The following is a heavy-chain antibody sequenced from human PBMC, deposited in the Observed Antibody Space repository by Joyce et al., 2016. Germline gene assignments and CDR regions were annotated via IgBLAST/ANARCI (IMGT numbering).Heavy chain of an antibody. Sequence: QVQLVQSGAEVTKPGASVKVSCKASAYTFTGYYIHWVRQAPGQGLEWVGCINADSGAPSYAQRFQGWVTMTRDTSITTAYMELNRLTSDDTAIYFCVAERSGTGRFDVWGQGTVVTVSS. D-gene: IGHD1-1*01. CDR3: VAERSGTGRFDV. J-gene: IGHJ3*01. V-gene: IGHV1-2*04. CDR2: INADSGAP. CDR1: AYTFTGYY.